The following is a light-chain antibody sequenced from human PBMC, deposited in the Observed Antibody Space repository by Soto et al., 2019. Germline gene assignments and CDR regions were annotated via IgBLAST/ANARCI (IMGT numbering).Light chain of an antibody. CDR3: QQYGTSPEWT. CDR1: QSVSSNY. V-gene: IGKV3-20*01. J-gene: IGKJ1*01. Sequence: EIVLTQSPGTLSLSPGERATLSCRASQSVSSNYLAWYQQKPGQAPXLXXYGASSRATGIPDRFSGSGSGTDFTLTISRLEPEDFAAYYCQQYGTSPEWTFGQGTKVDIK. CDR2: GAS.